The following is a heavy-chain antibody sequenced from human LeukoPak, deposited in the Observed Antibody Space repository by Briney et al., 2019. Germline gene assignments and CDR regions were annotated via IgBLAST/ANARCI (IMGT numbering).Heavy chain of an antibody. V-gene: IGHV1-18*01. Sequence: ASVKVSCKASGYTFTNYGIGWVRQAPGQGLEWMGWISGYNGNTNYAQKFQGRVTMTTGTSTSTAYMELWSLRSDDTAFYYCARGCGSTSCYLLDYWGQGTLVTVSS. CDR3: ARGCGSTSCYLLDY. CDR1: GYTFTNYG. J-gene: IGHJ4*02. CDR2: ISGYNGNT. D-gene: IGHD2-2*01.